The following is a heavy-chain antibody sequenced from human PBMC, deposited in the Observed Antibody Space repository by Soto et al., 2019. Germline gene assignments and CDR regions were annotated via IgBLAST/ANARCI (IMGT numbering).Heavy chain of an antibody. CDR1: GFTFSNAG. CDR3: TTARGTYGVEYFQH. Sequence: PGGSLRLSGAASGFTFSNAGISWVRQAPWKGLEWVGRIKSKTDGGTTDYAAPVKGRFTISRDDSKNKLSPQMNSLKTEDTAVYYCTTARGTYGVEYFQHWGQGTLVTVSS. J-gene: IGHJ1*01. V-gene: IGHV3-15*01. CDR2: IKSKTDGGTT. D-gene: IGHD4-17*01.